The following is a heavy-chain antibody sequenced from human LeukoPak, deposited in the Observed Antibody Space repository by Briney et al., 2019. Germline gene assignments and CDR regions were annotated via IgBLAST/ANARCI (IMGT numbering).Heavy chain of an antibody. V-gene: IGHV3-53*01. Sequence: SGGSLRLSCAASGFTVSSNYMSWVRQAPGKGLEWVSVIYSGGSTYYADSVKGRFTVSRDNSKNTLYLQMNSLTAEDTAVYYCAKAPGLYYYYGMDVWGQGTTVTVSS. CDR3: AKAPGLYYYYGMDV. CDR2: IYSGGST. J-gene: IGHJ6*02. CDR1: GFTVSSNY.